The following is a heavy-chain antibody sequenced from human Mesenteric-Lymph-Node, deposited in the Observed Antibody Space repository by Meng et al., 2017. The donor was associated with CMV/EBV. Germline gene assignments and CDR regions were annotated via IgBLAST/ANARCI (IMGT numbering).Heavy chain of an antibody. Sequence: ASVKVSCKASGYTFTSYYMHWVRQAPGQGLEWMGIINPSGGSTTYAQKFQDRVTMTRDTSTSTVYMELSSLRSEDTAVYYCAREIGEWELRDYYFYYGMDVWGQGTTVTVSS. CDR1: GYTFTSYY. CDR3: AREIGEWELRDYYFYYGMDV. CDR2: INPSGGST. V-gene: IGHV1-46*01. D-gene: IGHD1-26*01. J-gene: IGHJ6*02.